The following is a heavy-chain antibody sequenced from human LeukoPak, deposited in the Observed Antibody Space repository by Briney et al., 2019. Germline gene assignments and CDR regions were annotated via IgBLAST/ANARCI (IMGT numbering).Heavy chain of an antibody. J-gene: IGHJ4*02. V-gene: IGHV3-23*01. CDR1: GFTSSSHG. CDR2: ISGSGSSA. D-gene: IGHD5-12*01. CDR3: VKAGYSGYDADSFFDY. Sequence: QPGGSLRLSCATSGFTSSSHGMSWVRQAPGKGLEWVSSISGSGSSAFYADSVKGRFTISRDNSKNTLYLQMNSLRAEDTAVYYCVKAGYSGYDADSFFDYWGQGTLVTVSS.